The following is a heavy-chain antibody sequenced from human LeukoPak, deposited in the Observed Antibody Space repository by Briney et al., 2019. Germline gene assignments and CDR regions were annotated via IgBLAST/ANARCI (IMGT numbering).Heavy chain of an antibody. V-gene: IGHV4-39*01. CDR3: ARHAPLRTDTQRDYGDT. D-gene: IGHD3-16*01. CDR2: FVYSGST. J-gene: IGHJ5*02. CDR1: GGSISSNSDY. Sequence: SETLSLTCAVSGGSISSNSDYWGWIRQPPGKGLEWIGSFVYSGSTFYNPSLKSRVTISVDTSKKHFSLKVTSVTVADTAVYYCARHAPLRTDTQRDYGDTWGQGTLVTVSS.